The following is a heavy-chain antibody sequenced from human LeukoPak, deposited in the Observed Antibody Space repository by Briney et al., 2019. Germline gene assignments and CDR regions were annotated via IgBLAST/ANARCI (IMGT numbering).Heavy chain of an antibody. CDR3: ARQGARIGYCSSTSCYTVWFDP. J-gene: IGHJ5*02. Sequence: GESLKISCKGSGYSFTSYWIGWVRQMPGKGLEWMGIIYPGDSDTRYSPSFQGQVTISADKSISTAYLQWSSLKASDTAMYYCARQGARIGYCSSTSCYTVWFDPWGQGTLVTVPS. V-gene: IGHV5-51*01. CDR2: IYPGDSDT. CDR1: GYSFTSYW. D-gene: IGHD2-2*02.